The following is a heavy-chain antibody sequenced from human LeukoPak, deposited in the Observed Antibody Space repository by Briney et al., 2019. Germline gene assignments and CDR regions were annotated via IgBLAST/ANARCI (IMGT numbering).Heavy chain of an antibody. V-gene: IGHV3-30-3*01. CDR3: ARGASGSYFPLDY. Sequence: GGSLRLSCAASGFTFSSYAMHWVRQAPGKGLEWVAVISYDGSNKYYADSVKGRFTISRDNSKNTLYLQMNSLRAEDTAVYYCARGASGSYFPLDYWGQGTLVTVSS. CDR1: GFTFSSYA. J-gene: IGHJ4*02. CDR2: ISYDGSNK. D-gene: IGHD1-26*01.